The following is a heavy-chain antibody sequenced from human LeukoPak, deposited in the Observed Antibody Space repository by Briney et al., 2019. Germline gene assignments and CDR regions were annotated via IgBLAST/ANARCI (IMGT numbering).Heavy chain of an antibody. V-gene: IGHV3-23*01. CDR2: ISAGGSNT. CDR3: AKMFSSVDY. Sequence: PGGSLRLSCAAPGFSFSTYAMSWVRQAPGKGLEWVSTISAGGSNTYYADSVKGRFTISRDNSKNTLYLQMNSLRAEDTAIYYCAKMFSSVDYWGQGTLVTVSS. D-gene: IGHD3-10*02. J-gene: IGHJ4*02. CDR1: GFSFSTYA.